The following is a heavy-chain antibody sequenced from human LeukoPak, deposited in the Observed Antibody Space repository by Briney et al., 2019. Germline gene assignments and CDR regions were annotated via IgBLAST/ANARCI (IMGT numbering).Heavy chain of an antibody. CDR2: IKHSGST. CDR1: GGSFSGYY. CDR3: AREYYDFWSGYVIGYRPPTYLDY. J-gene: IGHJ4*02. Sequence: PSETLSLTCAVFGGSFSGYYWSWIRQPPGKGLEWIGEIKHSGSTNFNPSLKSRVSISLDTSKGQFSLKLTSVTAADTAVYYCAREYYDFWSGYVIGYRPPTYLDYWGQGTLVTVSS. V-gene: IGHV4-34*01. D-gene: IGHD3-3*01.